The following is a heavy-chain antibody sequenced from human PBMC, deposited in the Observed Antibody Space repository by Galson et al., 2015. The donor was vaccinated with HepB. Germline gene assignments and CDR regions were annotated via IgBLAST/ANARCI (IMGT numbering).Heavy chain of an antibody. D-gene: IGHD3-10*01. V-gene: IGHV3-15*07. J-gene: IGHJ4*02. CDR1: GFTFSNAW. CDR3: TTISMVRGARGFDY. Sequence: SLRLSCAASGFTFSNAWMNWVRQAPGKGLEWVGRIKSKTDGGTTDYAAPVKGRFTISRDDSKNTLYLQMNGLKTEDTAVYYCTTISMVRGARGFDYWGQGTLVTVSS. CDR2: IKSKTDGGTT.